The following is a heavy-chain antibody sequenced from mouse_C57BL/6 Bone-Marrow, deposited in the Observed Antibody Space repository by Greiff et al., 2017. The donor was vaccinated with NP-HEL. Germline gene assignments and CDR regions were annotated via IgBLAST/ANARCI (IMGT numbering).Heavy chain of an antibody. CDR1: GFTFSSYG. D-gene: IGHD2-3*01. V-gene: IGHV5-6*02. CDR3: ARRGGYYAPFAY. Sequence: EVKLVESGGDLVKPGGSLKLSCAASGFTFSSYGMSWVRQTPDKRLEWVATISSGGSYTYYPDSVKGRFTISRDNAKNTLYLQMSSLKSEDTAMYYCARRGGYYAPFAYWGQGTLVTVSA. CDR2: ISSGGSYT. J-gene: IGHJ3*01.